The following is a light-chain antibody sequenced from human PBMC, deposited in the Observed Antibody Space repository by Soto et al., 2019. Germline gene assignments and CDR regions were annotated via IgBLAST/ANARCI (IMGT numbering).Light chain of an antibody. CDR1: QSVSSSY. Sequence: EIVLTQSPGTLSSSPGERATLSCRASQSVSSSYLAWYQQKPGQAPRLHIYGASSRATGIPDRFSGSGSGTDFTLTITRLEPEDFAVYYCQQYGALTFGQGTRLEIK. CDR2: GAS. V-gene: IGKV3-20*01. J-gene: IGKJ5*01. CDR3: QQYGALT.